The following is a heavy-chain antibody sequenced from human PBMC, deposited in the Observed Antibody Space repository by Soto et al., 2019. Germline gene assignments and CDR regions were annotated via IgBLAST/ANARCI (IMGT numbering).Heavy chain of an antibody. J-gene: IGHJ4*02. V-gene: IGHV5-51*03. D-gene: IGHD6-13*01. Sequence: EVQLVQSGAEVKKPGESLMISCKGSGYSFTNYWIGWVRQMPGKGLEWMGIIYPRDSDTRYSPSFQGQVIISADKSLNTAFLQWGSLKASDTAMYYCARRDSSTWYYFDYWGQATLVTVSS. CDR2: IYPRDSDT. CDR3: ARRDSSTWYYFDY. CDR1: GYSFTNYW.